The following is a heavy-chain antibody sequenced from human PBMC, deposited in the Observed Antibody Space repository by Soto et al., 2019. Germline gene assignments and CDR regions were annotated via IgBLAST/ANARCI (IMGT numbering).Heavy chain of an antibody. J-gene: IGHJ6*02. CDR2: IYPGDSDT. CDR3: ARLLLGYSYGTQLVYYYGMDV. V-gene: IGHV5-51*01. D-gene: IGHD5-18*01. Sequence: PGESLKISCKGSGYSFTSYWIGWVRQMPGKGLEWMGIIYPGDSDTRYSPSFQGQVTISADKSISTAYLQWSSLKASDTAMYYCARLLLGYSYGTQLVYYYGMDVWGQGTTVTVSS. CDR1: GYSFTSYW.